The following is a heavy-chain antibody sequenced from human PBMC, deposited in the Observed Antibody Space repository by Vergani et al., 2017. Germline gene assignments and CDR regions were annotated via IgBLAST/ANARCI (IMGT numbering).Heavy chain of an antibody. Sequence: EVQLVQSGAEVKKPGESLKISCKGSGYSFTSYWIGWVRQMPGKGLEWMGIIYPGDSDTRYSPSFQGQVTSSADKSISTAYLQWSSLKASDTAMYYCARSDSPGGYGSGSYYLNWFDPWGQGTLVTVSS. CDR2: IYPGDSDT. V-gene: IGHV5-51*03. CDR1: GYSFTSYW. J-gene: IGHJ5*02. CDR3: ARSDSPGGYGSGSYYLNWFDP. D-gene: IGHD3-10*01.